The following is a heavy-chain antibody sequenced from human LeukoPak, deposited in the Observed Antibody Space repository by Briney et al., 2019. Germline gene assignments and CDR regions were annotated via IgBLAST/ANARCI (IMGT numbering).Heavy chain of an antibody. V-gene: IGHV3-23*01. D-gene: IGHD3-22*01. J-gene: IGHJ4*02. Sequence: PGGSLRLSCAASGFTFSIYAMSWVRLGTGKGLEWVSSTSSGGELTFYADSVKGRFTISRDNSKNTLYLQMNSLRAEDTAVYYCAKDRPNYYHDNGHYYRRGGDCWGQGTLVTVSS. CDR1: GFTFSIYA. CDR2: TSSGGELT. CDR3: AKDRPNYYHDNGHYYRRGGDC.